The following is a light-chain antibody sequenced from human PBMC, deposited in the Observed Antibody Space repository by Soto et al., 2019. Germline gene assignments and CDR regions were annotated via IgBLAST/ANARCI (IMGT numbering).Light chain of an antibody. CDR1: QSIGKW. Sequence: DIQMTQSPSILSASVGDGVTITCRASQSIGKWLAWYQQKPGKAPKVLIYDASTLESGVPSRFSGGRSGTEFTLSISSLQPDDFATYYCQQTYNTPQTFGGGTKV. CDR2: DAS. J-gene: IGKJ4*01. CDR3: QQTYNTPQT. V-gene: IGKV1-5*01.